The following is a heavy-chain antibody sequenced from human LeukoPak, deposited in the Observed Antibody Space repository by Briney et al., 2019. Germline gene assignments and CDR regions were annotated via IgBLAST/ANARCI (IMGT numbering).Heavy chain of an antibody. D-gene: IGHD2-8*01. Sequence: ASVKVSCKASGYSFTSYGISWVRQAPGQGLEWMGWISTYNANTNYALKLQGRVTLTTDTSTNTAYMELKSLRPDDTAVYYCAREECSIGVCYPSGYWGQGTLVTVSS. V-gene: IGHV1-18*01. CDR2: ISTYNANT. J-gene: IGHJ4*02. CDR3: AREECSIGVCYPSGY. CDR1: GYSFTSYG.